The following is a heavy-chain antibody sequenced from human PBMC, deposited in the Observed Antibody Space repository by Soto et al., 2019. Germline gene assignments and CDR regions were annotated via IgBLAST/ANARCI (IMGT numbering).Heavy chain of an antibody. D-gene: IGHD3-3*01. CDR2: IYSGGST. J-gene: IGHJ6*02. V-gene: IGHV3-53*01. CDR3: ARDLGLKYYDFWSGRGAYGMDV. Sequence: GGALRLSCAASGFTVSSNYMSWVRQAPGKGLEWVSVIYSGGSTYYADSVKGRFTISRDNSKNTLYLQMNSLRAEDTAVYYCARDLGLKYYDFWSGRGAYGMDVWGQGTTVTVSS. CDR1: GFTVSSNY.